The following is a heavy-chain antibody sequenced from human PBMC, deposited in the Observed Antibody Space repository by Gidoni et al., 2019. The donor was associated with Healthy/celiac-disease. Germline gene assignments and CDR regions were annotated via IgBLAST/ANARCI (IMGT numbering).Heavy chain of an antibody. CDR3: ARTPGYQLPIHDAFDI. CDR2: IYHSRST. V-gene: IGHV4-4*02. Sequence: QVQLQESGPGLVKPSGTLSLTCAVSGGSISSSNWWSWVRQPPGKGLEWIGEIYHSRSTNYNPSLKSRVTISVDKSKNKFSLKLSSVTAADTAVYYCARTPGYQLPIHDAFDIWGQGTMVTVSS. D-gene: IGHD2-2*01. J-gene: IGHJ3*02. CDR1: GGSISSSNW.